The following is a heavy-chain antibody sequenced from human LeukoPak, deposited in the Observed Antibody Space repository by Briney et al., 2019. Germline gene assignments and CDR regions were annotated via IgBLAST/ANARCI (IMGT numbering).Heavy chain of an antibody. Sequence: GGSLRLSCAASGFTFSSYGMHWVRQAPGPGLGWVAFIRYDGSNKYYADSVKGRFTISRDNSKNTLYLQMNTLRAEYTAVYYCARNSYDGSTFDYWGQGTLVTVSS. CDR2: IRYDGSNK. V-gene: IGHV3-30*02. D-gene: IGHD5-18*01. CDR1: GFTFSSYG. CDR3: ARNSYDGSTFDY. J-gene: IGHJ4*02.